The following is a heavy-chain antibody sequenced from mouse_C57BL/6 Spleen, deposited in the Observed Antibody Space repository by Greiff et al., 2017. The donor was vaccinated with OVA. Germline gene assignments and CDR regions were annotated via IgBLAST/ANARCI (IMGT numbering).Heavy chain of an antibody. CDR2: IYPGDGDT. J-gene: IGHJ2*01. CDR3: ARKAYYGSSAWNYFDY. Sequence: QVQLQQSGAELVKPGASVKISCKASGYAFSSYWMNWVKQRPGKGLEWIGQIYPGDGDTNYNGKFKGKATLTADKSSSTAYMQLSSLTSEDSAVYFGARKAYYGSSAWNYFDYWGQGTTLTVSS. CDR1: GYAFSSYW. D-gene: IGHD1-1*01. V-gene: IGHV1-80*01.